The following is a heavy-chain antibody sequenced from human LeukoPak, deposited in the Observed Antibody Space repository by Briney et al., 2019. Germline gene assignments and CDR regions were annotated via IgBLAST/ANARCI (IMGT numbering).Heavy chain of an antibody. CDR2: INPSDVYT. D-gene: IGHD6-19*01. J-gene: IGHJ4*02. V-gene: IGHV3-23*01. CDR3: AGLAVRVAVGGQDY. CDR1: GFTFNTYV. Sequence: PGGSLRLSCATSGFTFNTYVIYWVRQAPGKGLEWLSAINPSDVYTSYADAVKGRFAVSRDNSRKTVYLHMNSLTAEDTALYYCAGLAVRVAVGGQDYWGQGTLVTVSS.